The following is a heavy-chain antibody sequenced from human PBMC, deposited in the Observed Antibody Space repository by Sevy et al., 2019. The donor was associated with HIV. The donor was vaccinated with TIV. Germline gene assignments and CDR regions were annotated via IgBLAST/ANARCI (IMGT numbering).Heavy chain of an antibody. Sequence: GGSLRLSCAASGFTFSSYSMNWVRQAPGKGLEWVSSISSSSSYIYYADSVKGRFTISRDNAKNSLYLQMNSLRAEDTAVYYCARDQADPYCMDVWGKGTTVTVSS. D-gene: IGHD6-19*01. CDR2: ISSSSSYI. CDR3: ARDQADPYCMDV. CDR1: GFTFSSYS. J-gene: IGHJ6*03. V-gene: IGHV3-21*01.